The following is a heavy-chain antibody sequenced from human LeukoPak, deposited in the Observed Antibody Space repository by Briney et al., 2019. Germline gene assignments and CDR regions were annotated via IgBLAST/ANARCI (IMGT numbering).Heavy chain of an antibody. D-gene: IGHD3-16*01. CDR1: GGSMSSGIYY. J-gene: IGHJ4*02. V-gene: IGHV4-30-2*02. Sequence: PSQTLSLTCNVSGGSMSSGIYYWSWIRQPPGKGLEWIGYIFHSGTTNYNPSLKSRVTMSRDNSKNTLFLQMNSLRVEDTAVYYCAKDKIWGEDYFDYWGQGTLVTVSS. CDR3: AKDKIWGEDYFDY. CDR2: IFHSGTT.